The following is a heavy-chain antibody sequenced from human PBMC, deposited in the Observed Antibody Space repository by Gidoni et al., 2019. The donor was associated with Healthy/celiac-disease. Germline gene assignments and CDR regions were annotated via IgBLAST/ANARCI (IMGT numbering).Heavy chain of an antibody. J-gene: IGHJ5*02. CDR1: GGSFSGYY. CDR2: INHSGST. V-gene: IGHV4-34*01. Sequence: QVQLQQWGAGLLKHSETLSLTCAVYGGSFSGYYWSWIRQPPGKGLEWIGEINHSGSTNYNPSLKSRVTISVDTSKNQFSLKLSSVTAADTAVYYCARGNWFDPWGQGTLVTVSS. CDR3: ARGNWFDP.